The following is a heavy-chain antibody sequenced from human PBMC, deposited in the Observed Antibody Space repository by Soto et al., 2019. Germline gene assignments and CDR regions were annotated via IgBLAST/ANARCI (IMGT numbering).Heavy chain of an antibody. Sequence: SMRLACAASGFTFSSYGMHWVRQAPGKGLEWVAVISYDGSNKYYADSVKGRFTISRDNSKNTLYLQMNSLRAEDTAVYYCAKDFYYYDSSGYAFWGPGTLVTV. CDR2: ISYDGSNK. CDR3: AKDFYYYDSSGYAF. D-gene: IGHD3-22*01. J-gene: IGHJ4*02. CDR1: GFTFSSYG. V-gene: IGHV3-30*18.